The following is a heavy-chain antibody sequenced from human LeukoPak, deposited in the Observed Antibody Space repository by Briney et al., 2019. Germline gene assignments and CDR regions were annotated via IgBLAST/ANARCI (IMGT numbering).Heavy chain of an antibody. CDR1: GFTFSHYG. D-gene: IGHD3-16*01. V-gene: IGHV3-23*01. J-gene: IGHJ4*02. CDR2: LTANSRSA. CDR3: SGGSRFVDH. Sequence: QPGGSLRLSCAASGFTFSHYGMNWVRQAPGKGLEWVSGLTANSRSAYYADSVKGRFTISRDNSENMVYLQMNSLRVEDTAVYYCSGGSRFVDHWGQGTLVTVSS.